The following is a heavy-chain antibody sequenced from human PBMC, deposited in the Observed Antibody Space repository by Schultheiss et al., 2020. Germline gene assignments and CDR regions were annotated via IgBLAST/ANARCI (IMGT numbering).Heavy chain of an antibody. V-gene: IGHV4-39*07. CDR2: ISYSGPT. Sequence: SETLSLTCTVSGGSFSSSSPHWGWVRQPPGKGLEWIGTISYSGPTYYNPSLKSRVTISVDRSKNQFSLKLSSVTAADTAVYYCARDPVGRGYYFDYWGQGTLVTVSS. CDR1: GGSFSSSSPH. CDR3: ARDPVGRGYYFDY. D-gene: IGHD3-22*01. J-gene: IGHJ4*02.